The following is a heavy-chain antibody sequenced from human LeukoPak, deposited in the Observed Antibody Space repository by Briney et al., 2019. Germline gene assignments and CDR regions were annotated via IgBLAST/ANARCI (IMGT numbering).Heavy chain of an antibody. CDR1: GCTNSSYY. CDR2: IYYRGST. D-gene: IGHD5-24*01. V-gene: IGHV4-59*01. Sequence: SETLPLTCIVSGCTNSSYYWSWIRQPPGKGLAGIGHIYYRGSTNYNPSLKSRVTISVDTSKNQFSLKLSSVTAADTAVYYCARLTEEDGYNYWGQGTLVTVSS. CDR3: ARLTEEDGYNY. J-gene: IGHJ4*02.